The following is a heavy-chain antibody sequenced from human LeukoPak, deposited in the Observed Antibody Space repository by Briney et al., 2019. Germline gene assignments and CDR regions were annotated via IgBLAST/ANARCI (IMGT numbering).Heavy chain of an antibody. CDR3: AKLGDCANGVCYSREDRAYYFDY. Sequence: GGSLRLSCAASGFTFGSYAMNWVRQAPGKGLEWVSVISGRGGSTYYADSVKGRFTISRDNSKNTLYLQMNSLRADDTAVYYCAKLGDCANGVCYSREDRAYYFDYWGQGTLVTVSS. V-gene: IGHV3-23*01. CDR2: ISGRGGST. CDR1: GFTFGSYA. J-gene: IGHJ4*02. D-gene: IGHD2-8*01.